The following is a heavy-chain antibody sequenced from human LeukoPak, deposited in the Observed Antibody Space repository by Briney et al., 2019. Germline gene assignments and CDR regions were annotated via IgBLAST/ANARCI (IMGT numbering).Heavy chain of an antibody. CDR1: GGTFSSYA. V-gene: IGHV1-69*05. CDR3: ARSVVRGVMRYYYYMDV. Sequence: SVKVSCKASGGTFSSYAISWVRQAPGQGLEWMGGIIPIFGTANYAQKFQGRVTITTDESTSTAYMELSSLRSEDTAVYYCARSVVRGVMRYYYYMDVWGKGTTATVSS. D-gene: IGHD3-10*01. CDR2: IIPIFGTA. J-gene: IGHJ6*03.